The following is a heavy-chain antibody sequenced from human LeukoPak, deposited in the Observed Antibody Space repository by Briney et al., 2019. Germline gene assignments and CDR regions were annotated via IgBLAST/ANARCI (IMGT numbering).Heavy chain of an antibody. Sequence: SETLSLTCAVYGGSFSGYYWSWIRQPPGKGLEWIGEINHSGSTNYNPSLKSRVTISVDTSTNQFSLKLSSVTAADTAMYYCARYDMKKFFDYWGQGILVTVSS. CDR2: INHSGST. D-gene: IGHD3-9*01. J-gene: IGHJ4*02. V-gene: IGHV4-34*01. CDR3: ARYDMKKFFDY. CDR1: GGSFSGYY.